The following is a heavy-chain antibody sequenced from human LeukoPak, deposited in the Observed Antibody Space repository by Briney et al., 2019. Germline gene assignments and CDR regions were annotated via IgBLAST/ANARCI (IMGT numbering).Heavy chain of an antibody. CDR1: GLTFSSYG. Sequence: PGGSLRLSCAASGLTFSSYGMSWVRQAPGKGLEWVSAISGSGGSTYYADSVKGRFTISRDNSKNTLYLQMNSLRAEDTAVYYCAKDRNYYGSGTTDHWGQGTLVTVSS. CDR3: AKDRNYYGSGTTDH. V-gene: IGHV3-23*01. J-gene: IGHJ4*01. CDR2: ISGSGGST. D-gene: IGHD3-10*01.